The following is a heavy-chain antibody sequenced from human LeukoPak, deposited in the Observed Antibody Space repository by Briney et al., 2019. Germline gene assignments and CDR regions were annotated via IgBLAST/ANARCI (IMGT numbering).Heavy chain of an antibody. J-gene: IGHJ4*02. CDR3: ARGGKITGSPVVY. CDR2: INSDGSST. CDR1: GFTFSSYW. Sequence: GGSLRLSCAASGFTFSSYWMHWVRQAPGKGLGWVSRINSDGSSTSYADSVKGRFTISRDNAKNTLYLQMNSLRAEDTAVYYCARGGKITGSPVVYWGQGTLVTVSS. V-gene: IGHV3-74*01. D-gene: IGHD1-20*01.